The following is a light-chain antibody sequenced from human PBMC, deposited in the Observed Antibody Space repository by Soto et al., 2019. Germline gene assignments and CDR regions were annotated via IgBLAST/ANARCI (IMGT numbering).Light chain of an antibody. CDR2: EVT. CDR3: SSYASSSSYV. J-gene: IGLJ1*01. V-gene: IGLV2-14*01. CDR1: SSDVGGYNH. Sequence: QSALTHPASVSGSAGQSITISCTGTSSDVGGYNHVSWYQIHPGKAPKLIIYEVTSRPSGVSYRFSGSKSGNSASLTISGLQAEDEADYYCSSYASSSSYVFGGGTKVTVL.